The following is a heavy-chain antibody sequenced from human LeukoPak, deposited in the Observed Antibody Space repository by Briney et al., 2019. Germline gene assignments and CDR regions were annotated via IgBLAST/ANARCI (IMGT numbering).Heavy chain of an antibody. CDR3: ARDLTAMALDY. V-gene: IGHV3-7*01. D-gene: IGHD2-21*02. Sequence: GGSLRLSCAASGFTFSSYWMSWVRQAPGKGLEWVANIKKDGSEKYYVDSVKGRFTISRDNAKNSLYLQMNSLRAEDTAVYYCARDLTAMALDYWGQGTLVTVSS. CDR1: GFTFSSYW. CDR2: IKKDGSEK. J-gene: IGHJ4*02.